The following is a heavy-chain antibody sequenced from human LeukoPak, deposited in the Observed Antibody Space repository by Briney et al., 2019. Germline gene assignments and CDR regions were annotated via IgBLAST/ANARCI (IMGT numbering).Heavy chain of an antibody. CDR1: GFTFSDYF. Sequence: GPLRLSCAASGFTFSDYFMNWIRQAPGEGLELVSYIISSGSTIYYADSVKRRFTISRDNAKNALYLQMNSLRAEDTAVYYCARKQSNWFDPWGQGTLVTVSS. CDR2: IISSGSTI. J-gene: IGHJ5*02. D-gene: IGHD4-11*01. CDR3: ARKQSNWFDP. V-gene: IGHV3-11*01.